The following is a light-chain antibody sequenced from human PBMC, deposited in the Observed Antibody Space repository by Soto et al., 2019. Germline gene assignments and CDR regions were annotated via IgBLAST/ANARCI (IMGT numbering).Light chain of an antibody. CDR1: SSDVGGYKY. CDR3: SSYTSSSTRV. Sequence: QSALTQPASVSGSPGQSITISCTGTSSDVGGYKYVSWYQQHPGKAPKLMIYDVINRPSGVSNRFSGSKSGNTASLTISGLQAEDEADYYCSSYTSSSTRVFGGGTQLTVL. V-gene: IGLV2-14*01. CDR2: DVI. J-gene: IGLJ2*01.